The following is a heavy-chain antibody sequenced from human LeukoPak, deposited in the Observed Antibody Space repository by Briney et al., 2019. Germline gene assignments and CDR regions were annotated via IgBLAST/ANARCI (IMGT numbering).Heavy chain of an antibody. D-gene: IGHD3-3*01. V-gene: IGHV1-46*01. J-gene: IGHJ6*02. Sequence: ASVKVSCKTSGYTFTSYYMHWVRQAPGQGLEWMGMISPRGGSTSFAQKIQDRVTMTRDTSTSTICMELSSLRAEDTAVYYCAKDLLEWLFSSMDVWGQGTTVTVSS. CDR3: AKDLLEWLFSSMDV. CDR2: ISPRGGST. CDR1: GYTFTSYY.